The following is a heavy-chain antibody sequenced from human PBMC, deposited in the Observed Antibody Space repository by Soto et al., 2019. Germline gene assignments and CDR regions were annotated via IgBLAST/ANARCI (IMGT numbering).Heavy chain of an antibody. J-gene: IGHJ4*02. CDR1: GYTFTSYD. CDR2: MNPNTGNT. D-gene: IGHD2-8*02. CDR3: ARNPANTGYFEY. V-gene: IGHV1-8*01. Sequence: QVQLVQCGAEVKKPGASVKVSCKASGYTFTSYDINWVRQAPGQGLEWMGWMNPNTGNTGYAQKFQGRFILTRDTSISTAYMELSSLTSEDTAEYYCARNPANTGYFEYWGQGTLVTVSS.